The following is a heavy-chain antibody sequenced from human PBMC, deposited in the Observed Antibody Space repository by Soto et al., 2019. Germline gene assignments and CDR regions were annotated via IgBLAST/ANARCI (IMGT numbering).Heavy chain of an antibody. D-gene: IGHD2-2*01. CDR3: ARGVGYCISTACYVEN. CDR1: GFRLRDFA. J-gene: IGHJ4*02. V-gene: IGHV3-30-3*01. CDR2: ISLDGNKQ. Sequence: QVHLVESGGGVVQPGRSLRLACAASGFRLRDFALHWVRQAPGKGLEWVAVISLDGNKQYYAEYVKGRFTISRDTSSDTLYLHMTSLRAEDTATYYCARGVGYCISTACYVENWGQGTLVTVSS.